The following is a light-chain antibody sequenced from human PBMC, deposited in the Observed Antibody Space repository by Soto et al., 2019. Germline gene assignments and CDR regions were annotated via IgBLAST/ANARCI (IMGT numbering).Light chain of an antibody. CDR3: QQYNVWPLT. V-gene: IGKV3-15*01. CDR1: QSVSSN. CDR2: VAS. J-gene: IGKJ4*01. Sequence: EIVMTQSPATLSVSPGERATLSCRDSQSVSSNLAWYQPKPGQTLKIIIYVASTTATGIPARFSGSGSETEFTLIRSSLQSEDFAVYYCQQYNVWPLTFGGGTKVEFK.